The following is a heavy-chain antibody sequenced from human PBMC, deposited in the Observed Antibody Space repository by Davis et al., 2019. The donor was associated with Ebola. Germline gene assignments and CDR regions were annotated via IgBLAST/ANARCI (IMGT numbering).Heavy chain of an antibody. CDR1: GGSISSGDYY. D-gene: IGHD3-3*01. CDR3: ARGLTIFGVVIIPWFDP. Sequence: SETLSLTCTVSGGSISSGDYYWSWIRQPPGKGLEWIGYIYYSGSTYYNPSLKSRVTISVDTSKNQFSLKLSSVTAADTAVYYCARGLTIFGVVIIPWFDPWGQGTLVTVSS. V-gene: IGHV4-30-4*01. CDR2: IYYSGST. J-gene: IGHJ5*02.